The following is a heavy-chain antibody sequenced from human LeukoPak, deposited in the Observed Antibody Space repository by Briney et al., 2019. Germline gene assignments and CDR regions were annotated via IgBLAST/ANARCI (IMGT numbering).Heavy chain of an antibody. Sequence: PGGSLRLSCAASGFTFSSYTMNWVRQAPGKGLEWVSSITSSSSYIYYADSVKGRFTISRDNAKNSLYLQMNSLRAEDTAVYYCARCIVYGDYQVDPKYYYYYYYMDVWGKGTTVTISS. CDR1: GFTFSSYT. V-gene: IGHV3-21*04. J-gene: IGHJ6*03. CDR2: ITSSSSYI. CDR3: ARCIVYGDYQVDPKYYYYYYYMDV. D-gene: IGHD4-17*01.